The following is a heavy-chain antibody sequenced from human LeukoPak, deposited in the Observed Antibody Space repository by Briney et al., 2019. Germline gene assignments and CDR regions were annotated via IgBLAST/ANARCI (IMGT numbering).Heavy chain of an antibody. Sequence: PSQTLSLXCTVSGGSISSGSYYWSWIRQPAGKGLEWIGRIYTSGITNYNPSLKSRVTISVDTSKNQFSLKLSSVTAADTAVYYCARAPFSYDRTTAFDYWGQGTLVTVSS. CDR1: GGSISSGSYY. CDR2: IYTSGIT. V-gene: IGHV4-61*02. D-gene: IGHD3-22*01. CDR3: ARAPFSYDRTTAFDY. J-gene: IGHJ4*02.